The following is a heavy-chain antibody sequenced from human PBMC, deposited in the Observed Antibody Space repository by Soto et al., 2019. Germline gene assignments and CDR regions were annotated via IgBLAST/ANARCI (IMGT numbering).Heavy chain of an antibody. J-gene: IGHJ4*02. D-gene: IGHD3-10*01. CDR2: ISYDGSNK. CDR1: GFTFSSYA. CDR3: ARDPPPGTITNYYFDY. Sequence: PGGSLRLSCAASGFTFSSYAMHWVRQAPGKGLEWVAVISYDGSNKYYADSVKGRFTISRDNSKNTLYLQMNSLRAEDTAVYYCARDPPPGTITNYYFDYWGQGTLVTVSS. V-gene: IGHV3-30-3*01.